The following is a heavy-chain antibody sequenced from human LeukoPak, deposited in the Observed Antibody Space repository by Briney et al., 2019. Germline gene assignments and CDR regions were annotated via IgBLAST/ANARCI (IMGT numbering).Heavy chain of an antibody. CDR2: ISGSGIGT. V-gene: IGHV3-23*01. Sequence: PGGSLRLSCAASGVTFRTYGMSWVRQAPGKGLEWISAISGSGIGTYYADSMKGRFTISRDNSKNTLYLQMNSLRTEGTALYYCAQDIRPGWTGSWIDHWGQGTLVTVSS. J-gene: IGHJ4*02. D-gene: IGHD1-26*01. CDR3: AQDIRPGWTGSWIDH. CDR1: GVTFRTYG.